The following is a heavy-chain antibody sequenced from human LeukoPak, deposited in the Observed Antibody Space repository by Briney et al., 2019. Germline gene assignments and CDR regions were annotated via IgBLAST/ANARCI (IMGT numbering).Heavy chain of an antibody. J-gene: IGHJ4*02. D-gene: IGHD3-22*01. CDR1: GFTFDDYA. CDR2: ISWNSGSI. CDR3: AKGYYDSSGHFDY. V-gene: IGHV3-9*01. Sequence: GRSLRLSCAASGFTFDDYAMHWVRQAPGKGLEWVSGISWNSGSIGYADSVKGRFTISRDNAKNSLYLQMNSLRAEDTALYYCAKGYYDSSGHFDYWGQGTLVTVSS.